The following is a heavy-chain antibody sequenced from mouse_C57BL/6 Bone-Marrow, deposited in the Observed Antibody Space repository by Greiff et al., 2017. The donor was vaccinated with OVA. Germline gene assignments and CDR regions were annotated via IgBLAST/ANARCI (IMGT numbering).Heavy chain of an antibody. J-gene: IGHJ2*01. CDR2: IYPGSGST. D-gene: IGHD2-9*01. CDR1: GYTFTSYW. V-gene: IGHV1-55*01. Sequence: VQLQQPGAELVKPGASVKMSCKASGYTFTSYWITWVKQRPGQGLEWIGDIYPGSGSTNYNEKFKSKATLTVDTSSSTAYMQLSSLTSEDSAVYYCARPYYGYDNYFDYWGQGITLTVSS. CDR3: ARPYYGYDNYFDY.